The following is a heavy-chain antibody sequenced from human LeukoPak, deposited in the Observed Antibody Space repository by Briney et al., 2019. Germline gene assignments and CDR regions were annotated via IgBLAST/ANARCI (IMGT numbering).Heavy chain of an antibody. CDR1: GFTFSSYG. CDR2: ISYDGSNK. J-gene: IGHJ4*02. CDR3: AKDRHIVGATTCFDY. D-gene: IGHD1-26*01. Sequence: GGSLRLSCAASGFTFSSYGMHWVRQAPGKGLEWVAVISYDGSNKYYADSVKGRFTISRDNSKNTLYLQMNSLRAEDTAVYYCAKDRHIVGATTCFDYWGQGTLVTVSS. V-gene: IGHV3-33*05.